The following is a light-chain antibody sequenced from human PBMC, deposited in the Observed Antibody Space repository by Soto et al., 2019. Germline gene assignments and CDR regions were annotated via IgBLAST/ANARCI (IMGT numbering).Light chain of an antibody. V-gene: IGKV1-12*01. J-gene: IGKJ5*01. CDR3: QQANSFPLT. CDR2: AAS. CDR1: QGISSW. Sequence: DIQMTQSPSSVSASVGDRVTITCRASQGISSWLAWYPQKPGKAPNLLIYAASSLQSGVPSRFSSSGSGTDFTPPISTPPPEDSGTYYCQQANSFPLTSGQGTRLEIK.